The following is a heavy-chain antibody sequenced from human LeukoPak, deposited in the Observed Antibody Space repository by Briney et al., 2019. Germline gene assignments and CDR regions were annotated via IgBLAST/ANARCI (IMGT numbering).Heavy chain of an antibody. CDR1: GGSISNYY. V-gene: IGHV4-59*08. Sequence: SETLSLTCTVSGGSISNYYWSWIRQPPGKGLECMGYIYYNGTTNYNPSLKSRVTISVDTSKNQFSLKLSSVTAADTAVYYCARHGGYSSPYLHWGQGTLVTVSS. CDR2: IYYNGTT. D-gene: IGHD6-13*01. CDR3: ARHGGYSSPYLH. J-gene: IGHJ1*01.